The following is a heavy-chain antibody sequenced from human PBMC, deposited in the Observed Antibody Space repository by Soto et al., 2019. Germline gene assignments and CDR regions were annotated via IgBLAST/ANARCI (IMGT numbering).Heavy chain of an antibody. V-gene: IGHV1-46*03. Sequence: QVQLVQSGAEVKKPGASVKVSCKASGYTFTSYYMHWVRQAPGQGLEWMGIINPSGGSTSYAQKFQGXXTXTXXTSTSTVYMELSSLRSEDTAVYYCARDRSEGAFDIWGQGTMVTVSS. CDR1: GYTFTSYY. J-gene: IGHJ3*02. CDR2: INPSGGST. CDR3: ARDRSEGAFDI.